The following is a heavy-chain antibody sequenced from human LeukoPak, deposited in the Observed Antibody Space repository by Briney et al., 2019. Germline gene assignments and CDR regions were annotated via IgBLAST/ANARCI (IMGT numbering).Heavy chain of an antibody. Sequence: ASVNVSCKASDYTFSNYVISWVRQAAGQGGEWMGWISTYNGNTHYAQKFQGRVTMTTDTSTNIAYLELRDLRSDDTAVYYCARTQWLEDAFDFWGQGTVVTVSS. CDR2: ISTYNGNT. CDR3: ARTQWLEDAFDF. D-gene: IGHD6-19*01. V-gene: IGHV1-18*01. CDR1: DYTFSNYV. J-gene: IGHJ3*01.